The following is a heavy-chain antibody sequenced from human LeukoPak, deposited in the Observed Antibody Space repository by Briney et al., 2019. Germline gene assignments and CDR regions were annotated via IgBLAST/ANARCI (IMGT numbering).Heavy chain of an antibody. V-gene: IGHV1-46*01. J-gene: IGHJ4*02. D-gene: IGHD3-10*01. CDR3: ARELHATYYFDY. CDR1: GYPFTTYY. CDR2: IDPGSGTT. Sequence: ASVTVSCKASGYPFTTYYIHWVRQAPGHGLEWMGIIDPGSGTTTYAQKFQVRVTMTRDTSTNTVYMDLSSLTSEDTAVYYCARELHATYYFDYWGQGSLVTVSS.